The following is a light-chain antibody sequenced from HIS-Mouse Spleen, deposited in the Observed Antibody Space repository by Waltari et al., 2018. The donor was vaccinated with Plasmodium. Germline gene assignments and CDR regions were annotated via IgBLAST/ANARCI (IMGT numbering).Light chain of an antibody. J-gene: IGLJ3*02. CDR2: EGR. CDR3: CSYAGSSTLV. CDR1: SSDVGSYNL. V-gene: IGLV2-23*01. Sequence: LTQPASVSGSPGQTIHISCTGTSSDVGSYNLVSWYQQHPGKAPKLMIYEGRKRPSGVSNRFSGSKSGNTASLTISGLQAEDEADYYCCSYAGSSTLVFGGGTKLTVL.